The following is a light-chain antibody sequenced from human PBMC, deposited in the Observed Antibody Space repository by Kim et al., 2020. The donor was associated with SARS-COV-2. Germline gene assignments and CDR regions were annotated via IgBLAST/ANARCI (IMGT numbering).Light chain of an antibody. CDR2: DAS. J-gene: IGKJ1*01. CDR1: QSVSSSY. Sequence: EIVLTQSPAPLSLSPGERATLSCGASQSVSSSYLAWYQQKPGLAPRLLIYDASSRATGIPDRFSGSGSGTDFTLTISRLEPEDFAVYYCQQYGSSLLTFGQGTKVDIK. CDR3: QQYGSSLLT. V-gene: IGKV3D-20*01.